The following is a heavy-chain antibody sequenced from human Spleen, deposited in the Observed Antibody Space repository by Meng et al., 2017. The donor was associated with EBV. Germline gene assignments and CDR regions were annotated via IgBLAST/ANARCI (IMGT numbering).Heavy chain of an antibody. D-gene: IGHD3-22*01. CDR1: GSPFTGYY. J-gene: IGHJ4*02. V-gene: IGHV1-2*06. CDR2: INPNSGGT. Sequence: VRLVQVEVEVKKRGASGEVSGEASGSPFTGYYMVWGRQAPGQGLEWMGRINPNSGGTNYAQKFQGRVTMTRDTSISTAYMELSRLRSDDTAVYYCARDKWGYYDSSGYHDYWGQGTLVTVSS. CDR3: ARDKWGYYDSSGYHDY.